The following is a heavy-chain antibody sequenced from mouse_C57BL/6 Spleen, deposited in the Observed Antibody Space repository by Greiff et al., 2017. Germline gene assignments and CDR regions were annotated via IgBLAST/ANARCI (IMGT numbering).Heavy chain of an antibody. CDR2: IDPSDSET. CDR3: ARGVTTVHYAMDY. Sequence: QVQLQQSGAELVRPGSSVKLSCKASGYTFTSYWMHWVKQRPIQGLEWIGNIDPSDSETHYNQKFKDKATLTVDKSSSTAYMQLSSLTSEDSAVYYCARGVTTVHYAMDYWGQGTSVTVSS. V-gene: IGHV1-52*01. J-gene: IGHJ4*01. D-gene: IGHD1-1*01. CDR1: GYTFTSYW.